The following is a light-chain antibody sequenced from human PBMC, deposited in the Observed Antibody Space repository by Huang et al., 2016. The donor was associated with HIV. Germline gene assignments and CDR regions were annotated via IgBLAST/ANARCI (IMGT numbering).Light chain of an antibody. CDR2: AAS. CDR1: QGISSY. J-gene: IGKJ4*01. Sequence: IQLTQSPSSLSASIGDRVTITCRASQGISSYLAWYQQKPGKAPKLLIYAASTLQSGFPSRFSGSGSGTDFTLIISSLQPEDFATYYCQQLNTYPVTFGGGTKVEIK. CDR3: QQLNTYPVT. V-gene: IGKV1-9*01.